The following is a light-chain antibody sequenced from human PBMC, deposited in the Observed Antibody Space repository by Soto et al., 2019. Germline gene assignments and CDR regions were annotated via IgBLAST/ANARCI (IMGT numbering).Light chain of an antibody. CDR3: QQYNSYSIT. CDR1: QSISSW. Sequence: DIQMTQSPSTLSASVGDRVTITCRASQSISSWLAWYQQKPGKAPKLLIYKASSLESGVPSMFSGRGSGTEFTITISSLQPDDFATYYCQQYNSYSITFGGGTRLEIK. J-gene: IGKJ5*01. V-gene: IGKV1-5*03. CDR2: KAS.